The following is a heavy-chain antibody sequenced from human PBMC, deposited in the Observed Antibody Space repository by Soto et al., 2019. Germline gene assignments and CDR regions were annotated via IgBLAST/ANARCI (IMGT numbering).Heavy chain of an antibody. J-gene: IGHJ6*02. Sequence: ASVKVSCKASGYTFTSYGISWVGQAGGQGREWMGWISAYNGNTNYAQKLQGRVTMTTDTSTSTAYMELRSLRSDDTAVYYCARGSTVVTTLIPDKYGMDVWGQGTTVTVSS. D-gene: IGHD4-17*01. V-gene: IGHV1-18*01. CDR1: GYTFTSYG. CDR3: ARGSTVVTTLIPDKYGMDV. CDR2: ISAYNGNT.